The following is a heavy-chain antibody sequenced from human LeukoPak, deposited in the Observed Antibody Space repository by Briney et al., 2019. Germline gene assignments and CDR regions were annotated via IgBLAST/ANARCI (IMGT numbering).Heavy chain of an antibody. CDR2: IYHSGST. CDR1: GGSISSSNW. V-gene: IGHV4-4*02. Sequence: PSGTLSLTCAVSGGSISSSNWWSWVRQPPGKGLEWIGEIYHSGSTNYNPSLKSRVTISVDKSKNQFSLKLSSVTAADTAVYYCARAYYDYVWGSYRYPSNDAFDIWGQGTMVTVSS. CDR3: ARAYYDYVWGSYRYPSNDAFDI. D-gene: IGHD3-16*02. J-gene: IGHJ3*02.